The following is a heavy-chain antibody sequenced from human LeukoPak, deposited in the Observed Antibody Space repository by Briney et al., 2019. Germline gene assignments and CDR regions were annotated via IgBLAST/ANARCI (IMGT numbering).Heavy chain of an antibody. V-gene: IGHV4-59*08. CDR2: IYYSGST. J-gene: IGHJ6*03. Sequence: SETLSLTCTVSGGSISSYYWSWIRQPPGKGLEWIGYIYYSGSTNYNPSLKSRVTISVDTSKNQFSLKLSSVTAADTAVYYCARQGYCSGGSCPHYYYYYYMDVWGKGTTVTVS. D-gene: IGHD2-15*01. CDR3: ARQGYCSGGSCPHYYYYYYMDV. CDR1: GGSISSYY.